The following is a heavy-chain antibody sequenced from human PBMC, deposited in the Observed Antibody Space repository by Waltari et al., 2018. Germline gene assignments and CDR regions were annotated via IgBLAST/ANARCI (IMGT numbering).Heavy chain of an antibody. Sequence: QVQLVQSGAEVKKPGSSVKVSCKASGGTFSSYAISWVRQAPGQGLEWMGGIIPILGIATSAHKFQVRVPLTPDESTSTAYMDLSSLRSEDTAVYYCASVCGSLGAHYSDAFDIWGQGTMVTVSS. V-gene: IGHV1-69*04. CDR2: IIPILGIA. D-gene: IGHD3-16*01. CDR3: ASVCGSLGAHYSDAFDI. J-gene: IGHJ3*02. CDR1: GGTFSSYA.